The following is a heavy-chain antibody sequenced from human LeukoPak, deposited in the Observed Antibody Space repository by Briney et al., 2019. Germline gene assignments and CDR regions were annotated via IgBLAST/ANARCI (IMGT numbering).Heavy chain of an antibody. Sequence: SETLSLTSAVYGGSFSGYYWSWIRQPPGKGLEWIGEINHSGSTNYNPSLKSRVTISVDTSKNQFSLKLSSVTAADTAVYYCARSKRYYYGSGSYCYWGQGTLVTVSS. CDR1: GGSFSGYY. CDR3: ARSKRYYYGSGSYCY. J-gene: IGHJ4*02. V-gene: IGHV4-34*01. CDR2: INHSGST. D-gene: IGHD3-10*01.